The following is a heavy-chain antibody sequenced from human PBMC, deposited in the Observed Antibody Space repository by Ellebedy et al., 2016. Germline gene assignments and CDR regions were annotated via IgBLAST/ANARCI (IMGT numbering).Heavy chain of an antibody. D-gene: IGHD3-3*01. CDR3: ARDGGEGITIFGVAPLGYYYYYMDV. V-gene: IGHV1-18*01. Sequence: ASVKVSXKASSYTFTSYGISWVRQAPGQGLEWMGWISAYNGNTNYAQKLQGRVTMTTDTSTSTAYMELRSLRSDDTAVYYCARDGGEGITIFGVAPLGYYYYYMDVWGKGTTVTVSS. CDR1: SYTFTSYG. J-gene: IGHJ6*03. CDR2: ISAYNGNT.